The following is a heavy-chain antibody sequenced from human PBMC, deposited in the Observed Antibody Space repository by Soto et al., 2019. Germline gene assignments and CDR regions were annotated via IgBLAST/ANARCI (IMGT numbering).Heavy chain of an antibody. CDR1: GFTFSSYA. CDR2: ISYDGSNK. V-gene: IGHV3-30-3*01. D-gene: IGHD2-15*01. Sequence: QVQLVESGGGVVQPGRSLRLSCAASGFTFSSYAMHWVRQAPGKGLEWVAVISYDGSNKYYADSVKGRFTISRDNSKNTLYRQMNSLRAEDTAVYYCAREFVVVAATGERNYYGMDVWGQGTTVTVSS. CDR3: AREFVVVAATGERNYYGMDV. J-gene: IGHJ6*02.